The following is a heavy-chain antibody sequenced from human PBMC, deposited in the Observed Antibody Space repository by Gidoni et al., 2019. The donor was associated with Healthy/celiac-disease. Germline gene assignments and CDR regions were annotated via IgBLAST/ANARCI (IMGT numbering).Heavy chain of an antibody. D-gene: IGHD3-3*01. CDR1: GFTFSSYG. V-gene: IGHV3-30*18. J-gene: IGHJ6*02. CDR2: ISYDGSNK. Sequence: QVQLVESGGGVVQPGRSLRLSCAASGFTFSSYGMHWVRQAPGKGLEWVAVISYDGSNKYYADSVKGRFTISRDNSKNTLYLQMNSLRAEDTAVYYCAKDLTIFGVVPRTTYYGMDVWGQGTTVTVSS. CDR3: AKDLTIFGVVPRTTYYGMDV.